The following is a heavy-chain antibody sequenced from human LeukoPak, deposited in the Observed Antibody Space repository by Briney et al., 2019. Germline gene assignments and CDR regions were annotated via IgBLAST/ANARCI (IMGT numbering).Heavy chain of an antibody. J-gene: IGHJ4*02. CDR3: ARGDCSFDY. CDR1: GFTVSGNY. CDR2: IYSGAKT. V-gene: IGHV3-53*01. D-gene: IGHD2-21*01. Sequence: GGSLRLFCAASGFTVSGNYMSWVRQSPGKGLEWVSLIYSGAKTYYADSVKGRFTISRDNSKNTLYLQMNSLRAEDTAVYYCARGDCSFDYWGQGILVTVSS.